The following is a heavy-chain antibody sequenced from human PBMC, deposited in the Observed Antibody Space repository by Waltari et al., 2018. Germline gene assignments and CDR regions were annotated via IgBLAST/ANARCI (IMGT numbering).Heavy chain of an antibody. J-gene: IGHJ3*02. CDR2: INPSGGST. CDR1: GYTFTSYY. CDR3: ARESGHSGSYYDAFDI. V-gene: IGHV1-46*01. Sequence: QVQLVQSGAEVKKPGASVKVSCKASGYTFTSYYMHWVRQAPGQGLEWMGIINPSGGSTSYAQKCQGRVTMTRDTSTSTAYMELSSLRSEDTAVYYCARESGHSGSYYDAFDIWGQGTMVTVSS. D-gene: IGHD1-26*01.